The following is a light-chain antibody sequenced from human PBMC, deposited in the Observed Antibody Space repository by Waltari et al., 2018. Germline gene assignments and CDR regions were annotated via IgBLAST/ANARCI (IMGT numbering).Light chain of an antibody. CDR2: EGS. CDR3: CSYAGSSTFNVV. Sequence: QSALTQPASVSGSPGQSITIPCTGTSSDVGRFNLVSWYKQHPGKAPKLMIYEGSKRPSGVSNLFSGSKSGNTASLTISGLQAEDEADYYCCSYAGSSTFNVVFGGGTKLTVL. V-gene: IGLV2-23*03. CDR1: SSDVGRFNL. J-gene: IGLJ2*01.